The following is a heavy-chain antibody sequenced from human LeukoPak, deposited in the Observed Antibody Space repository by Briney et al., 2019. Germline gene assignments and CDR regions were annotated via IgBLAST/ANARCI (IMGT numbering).Heavy chain of an antibody. V-gene: IGHV1-18*01. Sequence: GASVTVSCTASGYTFTTYGISWVRQAPGQGLEWMGWINAYSDNMNYAPKLQGRVTLTTDTSTSTVYMELRSLRSDDTAVYYCARDSRSAWYGHLDHWGQGTLVTVSS. J-gene: IGHJ4*02. CDR1: GYTFTTYG. CDR2: INAYSDNM. CDR3: ARDSRSAWYGHLDH. D-gene: IGHD6-13*01.